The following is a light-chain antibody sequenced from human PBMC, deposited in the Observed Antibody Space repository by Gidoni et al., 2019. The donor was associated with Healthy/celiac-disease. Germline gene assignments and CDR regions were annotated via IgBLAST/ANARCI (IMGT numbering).Light chain of an antibody. J-gene: IGKJ1*01. CDR2: DAS. V-gene: IGKV1-5*01. CDR3: QQSWT. CDR1: QSISSW. Sequence: DIKMTQSPSTLSASVGDRVTITCRASQSISSWLAWYQQKPGKAPKLLIYDASSLESGVPSRFSGSGSGTEFTLTISSLQPDDFATYYCQQSWTFXQXTKVEIK.